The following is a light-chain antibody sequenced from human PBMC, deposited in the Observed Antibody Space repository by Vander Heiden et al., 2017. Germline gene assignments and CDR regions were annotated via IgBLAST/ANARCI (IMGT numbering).Light chain of an antibody. CDR2: WAS. V-gene: IGKV4-1*01. CDR1: QSVLYSSNNKNY. Sequence: LLTHSQTPMALSLGERATINCKSSQSVLYSSNNKNYLAWYQQKPGQPPKLLIYWASTRESGVPDRFSGSGSGTDFTLTISSLQAEDVAVYYCQQYYSTPLTFGGGTKVEIK. J-gene: IGKJ4*01. CDR3: QQYYSTPLT.